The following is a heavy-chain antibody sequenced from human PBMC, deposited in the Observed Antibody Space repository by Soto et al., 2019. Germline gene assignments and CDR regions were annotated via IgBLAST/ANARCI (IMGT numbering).Heavy chain of an antibody. D-gene: IGHD6-13*01. CDR3: TRAKQMATILDY. CDR1: GFHISNPS. J-gene: IGHJ4*02. V-gene: IGHV3-11*01. CDR2: ISGSGTSM. Sequence: GGSLRLSCAASGFHISNPSMRWVRKAPRQGLAWVSHISGSGTSMYPDSVKGRFTSSRDNAENSLYRQMNSLTAEDTAVYHCTRAKQMATILDYWGQGALVTVTS.